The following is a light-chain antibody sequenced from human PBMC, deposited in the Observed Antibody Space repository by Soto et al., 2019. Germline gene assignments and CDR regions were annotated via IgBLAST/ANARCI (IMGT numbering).Light chain of an antibody. Sequence: ILLAQSPGTLSLSPGERATLSCXASQSVSNNYLAWYQQKPGQAPRLLIYGASNRATGIPDRFSGSGSGTDFTLTISRLEPEDFAVYYCQQYGSSGTFGQGTKVDTK. CDR3: QQYGSSGT. CDR1: QSVSNNY. CDR2: GAS. J-gene: IGKJ1*01. V-gene: IGKV3-20*01.